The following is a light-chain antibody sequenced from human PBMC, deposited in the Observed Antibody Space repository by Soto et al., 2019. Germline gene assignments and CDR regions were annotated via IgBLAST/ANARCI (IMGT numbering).Light chain of an antibody. J-gene: IGKJ3*01. CDR3: QQYGRSPFT. Sequence: EIVLTQSPGTLSLSPGERATLSCRASQSVSSNNLAWYQQRPGQAPRVVIYGASTRATGIPERFSGSGSGTDFTLTISRLEHDDFAGYYCQQYGRSPFTFGPGTKVDIK. CDR1: QSVSSNN. CDR2: GAS. V-gene: IGKV3-20*01.